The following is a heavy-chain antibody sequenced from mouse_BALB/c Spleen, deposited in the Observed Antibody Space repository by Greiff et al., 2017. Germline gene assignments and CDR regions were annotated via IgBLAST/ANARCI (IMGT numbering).Heavy chain of an antibody. Sequence: EVKLQESGPELEKPGASVKISCKASGYSFTGYNMNWVKQSNGKSLEWIGNIDPYYGGTSYNQKFKGKATLTVDKSSSTAYMQLKSLTSEDSAVYYCASTVGNLWYFDVWGAGTTVTVSS. D-gene: IGHD2-1*01. CDR2: IDPYYGGT. J-gene: IGHJ1*01. CDR1: GYSFTGYN. CDR3: ASTVGNLWYFDV. V-gene: IGHV1-39*01.